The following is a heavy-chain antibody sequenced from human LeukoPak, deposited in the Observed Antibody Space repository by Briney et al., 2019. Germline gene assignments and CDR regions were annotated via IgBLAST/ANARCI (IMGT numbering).Heavy chain of an antibody. V-gene: IGHV3-9*01. CDR1: GFTFDDYA. J-gene: IGHJ3*02. D-gene: IGHD3-10*01. CDR3: AKDITMVRGVIPDAFDI. Sequence: GGSLRLSCAASGFTFDDYAMHWVRQAPGKGLEWVSGISWNSGSIGYADSVKGRFTISRDNAKNSLYLQMNSLRAEDTALYYCAKDITMVRGVIPDAFDIWGRGTMVTVSS. CDR2: ISWNSGSI.